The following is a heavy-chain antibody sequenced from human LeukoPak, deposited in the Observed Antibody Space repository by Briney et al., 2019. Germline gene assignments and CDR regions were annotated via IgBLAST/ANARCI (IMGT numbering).Heavy chain of an antibody. CDR1: GFTFSSYA. J-gene: IGHJ4*02. Sequence: GAPIHLSCAASGFTFSSYAMTLVRPAPGKGLEWVSSISGSGGSTYYADSVKGRFTISRDNSKNTLYLQMNSLRAEDTAVYYCANGGRVGYNWYFFDYWGQGTLGTVS. CDR3: ANGGRVGYNWYFFDY. CDR2: ISGSGGST. V-gene: IGHV3-23*01. D-gene: IGHD5-24*01.